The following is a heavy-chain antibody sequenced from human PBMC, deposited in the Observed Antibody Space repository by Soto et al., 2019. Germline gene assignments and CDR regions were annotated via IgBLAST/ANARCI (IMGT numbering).Heavy chain of an antibody. CDR1: GFTFSTYA. CDR3: AKVYAHVWGSFGFDY. Sequence: GGSLRLSCAASGFTFSTYAMSWVRQAPGKGLEWVSGISGSGGQIYFADSLKGRFTVSRDNSKNTLYLQMNSLRDEDTAVYYCAKVYAHVWGSFGFDYWGQGALLTVYS. V-gene: IGHV3-23*01. J-gene: IGHJ4*02. D-gene: IGHD3-16*01. CDR2: ISGSGGQI.